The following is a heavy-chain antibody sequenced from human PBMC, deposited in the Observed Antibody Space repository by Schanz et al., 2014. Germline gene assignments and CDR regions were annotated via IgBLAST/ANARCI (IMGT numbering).Heavy chain of an antibody. Sequence: QVQLVESGGGVVQPGRSLRLSCAASGITLSGYGLHWVRQAPGKGLEWVGFISFDGRNTGYAHSVKGRFTISRDNSKNTVNLQMSSLRAEDTAVYYCAKEKEEVAADGSFFDYWGQGTLVTVSS. CDR1: GITLSGYG. CDR3: AKEKEEVAADGSFFDY. V-gene: IGHV3-30*18. D-gene: IGHD6-13*01. J-gene: IGHJ4*02. CDR2: ISFDGRNT.